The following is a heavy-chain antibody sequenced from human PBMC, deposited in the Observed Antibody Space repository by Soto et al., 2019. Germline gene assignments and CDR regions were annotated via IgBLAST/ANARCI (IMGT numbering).Heavy chain of an antibody. D-gene: IGHD1-26*01. CDR3: ARDSSGGPTHY. Sequence: EVQLVESGGGLIQPGGSLRLSCAASGFTVSSNYMNWVRQAPGKGLEWVSIIYSGGSTDYADSVKGRFTISRDNSKNTLYLQMNSLRAEDTAVYYCARDSSGGPTHYWGQGTLVTVSS. V-gene: IGHV3-53*01. CDR1: GFTVSSNY. J-gene: IGHJ4*02. CDR2: IYSGGST.